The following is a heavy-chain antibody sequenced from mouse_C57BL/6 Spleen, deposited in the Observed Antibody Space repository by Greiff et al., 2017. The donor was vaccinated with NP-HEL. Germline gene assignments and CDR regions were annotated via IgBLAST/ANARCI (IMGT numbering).Heavy chain of an antibody. J-gene: IGHJ2*01. Sequence: QVQLKESGAELVKPGASVKMSCKASGYTFTTYPIEWMKQNHGKSLEWIGNFHPYNDDTKYNEKFKGKATLTVEKSSSTVYLELSRLTSDDSAVYYCAREGIYQGYFDYWGQGTTLTVSS. V-gene: IGHV1-47*01. CDR1: GYTFTTYP. CDR2: FHPYNDDT. D-gene: IGHD2-1*01. CDR3: AREGIYQGYFDY.